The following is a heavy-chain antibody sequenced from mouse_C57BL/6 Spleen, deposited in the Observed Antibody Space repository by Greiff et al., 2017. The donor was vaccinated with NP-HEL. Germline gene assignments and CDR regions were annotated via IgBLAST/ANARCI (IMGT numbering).Heavy chain of an antibody. Sequence: EVKVVESEGGLVQPGSSMKLSCTASGFTFSDYYMAWVRQVPEKGLEWVANINYDGSSTYYLDSLMSRFIISRDNAKNILYLQMSSLKSEDTATYYCARDHLLAYFDVWGTGTTVTVSS. D-gene: IGHD2-10*01. CDR3: ARDHLLAYFDV. V-gene: IGHV5-16*01. J-gene: IGHJ1*03. CDR2: INYDGSST. CDR1: GFTFSDYY.